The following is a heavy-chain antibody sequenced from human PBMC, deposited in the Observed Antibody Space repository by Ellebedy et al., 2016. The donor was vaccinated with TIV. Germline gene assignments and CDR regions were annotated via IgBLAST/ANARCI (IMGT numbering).Heavy chain of an antibody. CDR2: ISAYNGNT. D-gene: IGHD3-10*01. J-gene: IGHJ4*02. V-gene: IGHV1-18*04. CDR1: GYTFTNYG. CDR3: ARSITLVRGTLYDY. Sequence: ASVKVSCKASGYTFTNYGISWVRQAPGQGLEWMGWISAYNGNTNYAQKLQGRVTMTTDTSTSTAYMELRSLRSDDTAVYYWARSITLVRGTLYDYWGQGTLVTVSS.